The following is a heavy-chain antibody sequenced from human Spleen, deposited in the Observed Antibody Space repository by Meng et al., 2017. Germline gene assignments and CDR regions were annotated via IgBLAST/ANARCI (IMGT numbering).Heavy chain of an antibody. CDR1: GYIFNDYY. J-gene: IGHJ4*02. CDR2: IDPKSGGT. Sequence: ASVKVSCKASGYIFNDYYMHWVRQAPGQGLEWMGWIDPKSGGTNHAQKFQGRVTLTWDTSISTANMDLNSLRSDDTAVYYCARVVIPGGRGLYYWGQGTLVTVSS. V-gene: IGHV1-2*02. CDR3: ARVVIPGGRGLYY. D-gene: IGHD2-15*01.